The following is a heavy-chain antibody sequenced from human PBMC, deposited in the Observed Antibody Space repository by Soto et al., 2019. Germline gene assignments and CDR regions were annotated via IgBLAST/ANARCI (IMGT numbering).Heavy chain of an antibody. CDR2: IWYDGGSA. Sequence: QVQLVESGGGVVQPGRSLRLSCAASGFTFSAYGMHWVRQAPGEGLEWVAVIWYDGGSAYYADSVEGRFAVSRDNAKNTVYLHMDTLRGDDTAVYYCARAHGPSLGSCLDLWGQGTLVTVSA. CDR1: GFTFSAYG. CDR3: ARAHGPSLGSCLDL. D-gene: IGHD2-2*01. V-gene: IGHV3-33*01. J-gene: IGHJ5*02.